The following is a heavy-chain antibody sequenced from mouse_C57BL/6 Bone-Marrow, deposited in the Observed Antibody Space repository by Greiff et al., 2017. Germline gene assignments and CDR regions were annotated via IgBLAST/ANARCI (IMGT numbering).Heavy chain of an antibody. J-gene: IGHJ4*01. CDR2: IYPSDSET. CDR3: AGGGLPFYAMDY. CDR1: GYTFTSYW. V-gene: IGHV1-61*01. Sequence: VKLSCKASGYTFTSYWMDWVKQRPGQGLEWIGNIYPSDSETHYNQKFKDKATLTVDKSSSTAYMQLSSLTSEDSAVYYCAGGGLPFYAMDYWGQGTSVTVSA. D-gene: IGHD2-2*01.